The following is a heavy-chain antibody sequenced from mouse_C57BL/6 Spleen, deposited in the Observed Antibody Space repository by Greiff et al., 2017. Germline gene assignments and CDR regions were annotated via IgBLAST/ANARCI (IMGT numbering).Heavy chain of an antibody. Sequence: VQLQQSGAELVKPGASVKMSCKASGYTFTSYWITWVKQRPGQGLEWIGDIYPGSGSTNYNEKFKSKATLTVDTSSSTAYMQLSSLTSEDSAVYYCARRVYYEGAMDYWGQGTSVTVSS. V-gene: IGHV1-55*01. CDR1: GYTFTSYW. CDR3: ARRVYYEGAMDY. D-gene: IGHD2-4*01. J-gene: IGHJ4*01. CDR2: IYPGSGST.